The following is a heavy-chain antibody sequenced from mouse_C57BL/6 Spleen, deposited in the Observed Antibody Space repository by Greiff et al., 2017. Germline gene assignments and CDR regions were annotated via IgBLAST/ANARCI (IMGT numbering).Heavy chain of an antibody. V-gene: IGHV1-81*01. D-gene: IGHD2-3*01. CDR1: GYTFTSYG. J-gene: IGHJ4*01. CDR2: IYPRSGNT. Sequence: VQLQQSGAELARPGASVKLSCKASGYTFTSYGISWVKQRPGQGLEWIGEIYPRSGNTYYNEQFKGKDTLTEDKSSSTAYMELRSLTSEDSAVYFCTRAGDGCPWDDWGKGTTVTVSS. CDR3: TRAGDGCPWDD.